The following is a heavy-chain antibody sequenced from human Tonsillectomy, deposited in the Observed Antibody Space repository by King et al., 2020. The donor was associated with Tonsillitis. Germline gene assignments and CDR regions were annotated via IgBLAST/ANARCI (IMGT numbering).Heavy chain of an antibody. CDR3: ARDISNYGFDY. D-gene: IGHD4-17*01. Sequence: VQLVESGGGLVKPGGSLRLYCVASGFTFSDYYMSWIRQAPGRVLEVVSHIGKSGNYTNYADSVKGRFSISRDNAKNSVYLQMNSLRAEDTAVYYCARDISNYGFDYWGQGTLVTVSS. CDR2: IGKSGNYT. J-gene: IGHJ4*02. CDR1: GFTFSDYY. V-gene: IGHV3-11*05.